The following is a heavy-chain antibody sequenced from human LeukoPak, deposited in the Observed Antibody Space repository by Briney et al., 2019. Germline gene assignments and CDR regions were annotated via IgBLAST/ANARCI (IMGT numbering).Heavy chain of an antibody. Sequence: ASVKVSCKASGGTFSSYAISWVRQAPGQGLEWMGWISAYIGNTNYTQKFQGRVTMTTDTSTSTAYMELRSLRSDDTAVYYCARVDPLGFGGNYYYYMDVWGKGTTVTVSS. CDR1: GGTFSSYA. V-gene: IGHV1-18*01. D-gene: IGHD2-15*01. CDR2: ISAYIGNT. J-gene: IGHJ6*03. CDR3: ARVDPLGFGGNYYYYMDV.